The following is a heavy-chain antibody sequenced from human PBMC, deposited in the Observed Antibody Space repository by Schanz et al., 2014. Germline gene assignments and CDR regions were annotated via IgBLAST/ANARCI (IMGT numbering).Heavy chain of an antibody. V-gene: IGHV3-21*01. CDR1: GFIFSNYG. D-gene: IGHD3-10*01. CDR2: ISSSSSYI. J-gene: IGHJ4*02. Sequence: VQLVESGGGVVQPGGSLRLSCAASGFIFSNYGMHWVRQAPGKGLEWVSSISSSSSYIYYADSVKGRFTISRDNAKNSLYLQMNSLRAEDTAVYYCARANYRRKINFDYWGRGTLVTVSS. CDR3: ARANYRRKINFDY.